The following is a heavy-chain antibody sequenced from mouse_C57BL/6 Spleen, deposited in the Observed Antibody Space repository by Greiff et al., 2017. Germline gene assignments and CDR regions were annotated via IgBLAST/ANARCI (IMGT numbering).Heavy chain of an antibody. CDR3: ARDMYRDD. D-gene: IGHD5-1*01. CDR1: GYTFTDYY. V-gene: IGHV1-26*01. J-gene: IGHJ2*01. CDR2: INPNNGGS. Sequence: EVQLQQSGPELVKPGASVKISCKASGYTFTDYYMNWVKQSHGKSLEWIGDINPNNGGSSYNHEFKGKATLTVAKSSSTAYMELRSLTSEDSAVYYCARDMYRDDWGQGTTLTVSS.